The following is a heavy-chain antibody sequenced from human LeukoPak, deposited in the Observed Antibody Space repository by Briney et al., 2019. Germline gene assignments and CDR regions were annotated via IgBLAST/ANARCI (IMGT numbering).Heavy chain of an antibody. J-gene: IGHJ4*02. D-gene: IGHD6-19*01. V-gene: IGHV3-33*01. Sequence: PGRSLRLSCAASGFTFSSYGMHWVRQVPGKGLEWVAVIWYDGSNKYYADSVKGRFTISRDNSKNTLYLQMNSLRAEDTAVYYCARDESAVAGHMGYWGQGTLVTVSS. CDR2: IWYDGSNK. CDR3: ARDESAVAGHMGY. CDR1: GFTFSSYG.